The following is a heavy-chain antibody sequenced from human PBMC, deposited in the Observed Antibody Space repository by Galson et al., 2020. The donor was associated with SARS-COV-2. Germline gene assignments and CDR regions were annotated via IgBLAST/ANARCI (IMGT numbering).Heavy chain of an antibody. CDR3: ARGCSSTSCYLGDAFDI. Sequence: GGSLRLSCAASGFTFSSYAMHWVRQAPGKGLEWVAVISYDGSNKYYADSVKGRFTISRDNSKNTLYLQMNSLRAEDTAVYYCARGCSSTSCYLGDAFDIWGQGAMVTVSS. J-gene: IGHJ3*02. CDR2: ISYDGSNK. D-gene: IGHD2-2*01. CDR1: GFTFSSYA. V-gene: IGHV3-30-3*01.